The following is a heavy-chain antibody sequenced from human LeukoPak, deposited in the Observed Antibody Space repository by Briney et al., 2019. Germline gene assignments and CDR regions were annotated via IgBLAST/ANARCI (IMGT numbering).Heavy chain of an antibody. D-gene: IGHD3-10*01. CDR1: GFTFSSYG. CDR3: AKDYNGSGMEY. J-gene: IGHJ4*02. V-gene: IGHV3-30*18. Sequence: PGRSLRLSCAASGFTFSSYGLHWVRQAPGKGLEWVAVISYDGSNKYYADSVKGRFTISRDNSKNTLYLQMNSLRAEDTAVYYCAKDYNGSGMEYWGQGTLVTVSS. CDR2: ISYDGSNK.